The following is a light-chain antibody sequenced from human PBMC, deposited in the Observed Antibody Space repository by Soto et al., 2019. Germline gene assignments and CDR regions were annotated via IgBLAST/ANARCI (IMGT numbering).Light chain of an antibody. V-gene: IGLV4-69*01. CDR2: LSSDGSH. Sequence: QSVLTQSPSASASLGASVKLTCTLSSGHSSYAIAWHQQQPEKGPRYLMKLSSDGSHSKWDGIPDRFSGSSSGAERYLTISSLQSEDEADYYCQTWDTGARVVFGGGTKLTVL. J-gene: IGLJ2*01. CDR1: SGHSSYA. CDR3: QTWDTGARVV.